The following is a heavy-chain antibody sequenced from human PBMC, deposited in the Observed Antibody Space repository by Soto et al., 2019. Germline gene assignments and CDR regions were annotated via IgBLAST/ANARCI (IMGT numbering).Heavy chain of an antibody. D-gene: IGHD1-1*01. Sequence: SETLSLTCSVSGGSISTVGHYWTRIRQPPGKGLEWIGSIYHTGSTYYSKSLRSRLTISVDTSKSQFSLRLSSVTAADTAVYYCARATGTLRSRNCDYWGQGSLVTVSS. CDR1: GGSISTVGHY. J-gene: IGHJ4*02. V-gene: IGHV4-31*03. CDR3: ARATGTLRSRNCDY. CDR2: IYHTGST.